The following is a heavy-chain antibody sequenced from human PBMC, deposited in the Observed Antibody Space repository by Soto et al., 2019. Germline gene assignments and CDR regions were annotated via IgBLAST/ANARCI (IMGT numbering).Heavy chain of an antibody. D-gene: IGHD1-26*01. CDR1: GFTFTNCA. CDR2: VGSDGMHK. J-gene: IGHJ4*02. CDR3: GGEVIVDAPGYFYY. Sequence: QVQLVESGGGVVQPGRSLRLSCAASGFTFTNCAMHWVRQAPGKGLGWVAVVGSDGMHKYYGDFVKGRFTISRDTSKNTEYLLMNRRTSEDAAVYCCGGEVIVDAPGYFYYWGRGTLVTVSS. V-gene: IGHV3-30*04.